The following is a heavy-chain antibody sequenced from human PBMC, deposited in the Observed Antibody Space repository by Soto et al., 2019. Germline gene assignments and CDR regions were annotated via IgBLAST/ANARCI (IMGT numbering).Heavy chain of an antibody. V-gene: IGHV1-3*05. J-gene: IGHJ5*02. CDR1: GYTFTSYA. CDR2: INAGNGNT. Sequence: QVQLVQSGAEEKKPGASVKVSCKASGYTFTSYAMHWVRQAPGQRLEWMGWINAGNGNTKYSQKFQGRVTITRDTSGSTAYMELSSLRSEDTAVYYCARSRQLVYNWFDPWGQGTLVTVSS. CDR3: ARSRQLVYNWFDP. D-gene: IGHD6-13*01.